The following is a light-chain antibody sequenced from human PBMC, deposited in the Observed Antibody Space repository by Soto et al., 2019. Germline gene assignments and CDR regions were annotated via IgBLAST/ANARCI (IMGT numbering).Light chain of an antibody. J-gene: IGKJ1*01. CDR1: QSVGSSY. V-gene: IGKV3-20*01. CDR3: QQYDSPIWT. Sequence: ENVLTQSPGTLSLSPGERATLSCRASQSVGSSYLAWYQQKPGQAPRLLIYSTSSRATGIPDRFSGSGSGTAFTLTISSLEPEDFAVYYCQQYDSPIWTFGQGTKVEIK. CDR2: STS.